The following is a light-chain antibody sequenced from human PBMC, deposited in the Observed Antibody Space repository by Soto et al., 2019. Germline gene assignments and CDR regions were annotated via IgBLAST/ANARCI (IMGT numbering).Light chain of an antibody. CDR3: NSFTTSSTYV. J-gene: IGLJ1*01. CDR1: SSDVGSYNR. V-gene: IGLV2-18*02. Sequence: QSVLTQPPSVSGSPGQSVAISCTGTSSDVGSYNRVAWYQQPPGTAPKLIIYDVTNRPSGVPDRFSGSKSGNTASLTISGLHAEDEADYYCNSFTTSSTYVFGTGTKLTVL. CDR2: DVT.